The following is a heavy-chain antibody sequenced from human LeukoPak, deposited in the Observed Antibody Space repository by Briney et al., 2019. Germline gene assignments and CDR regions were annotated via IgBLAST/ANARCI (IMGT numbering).Heavy chain of an antibody. Sequence: ASVKVSCKASGYTFTNYAMHWVRQAPGQRLEWMGWINAGNGNTKYSQGFQGRVTITRDTSASIAYMELSSLRSEDMAVYYCARGAIPAAMADYWGQGTMVTVSS. V-gene: IGHV1-3*03. J-gene: IGHJ4*02. CDR3: ARGAIPAAMADY. D-gene: IGHD2-2*01. CDR1: GYTFTNYA. CDR2: INAGNGNT.